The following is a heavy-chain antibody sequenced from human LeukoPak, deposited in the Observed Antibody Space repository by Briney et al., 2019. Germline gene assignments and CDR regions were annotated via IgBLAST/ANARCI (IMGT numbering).Heavy chain of an antibody. D-gene: IGHD5-18*01. Sequence: GGSLRLSCAASGFTFSSYNMNWVRQDPGKGLEWVSSIGGSGSYIFYADSVKGRFTISRDNAKNSLYLQMNSLRAEDTAVYYCARGQEYLWLHKDYWGQGTLVTVSS. V-gene: IGHV3-21*01. J-gene: IGHJ4*02. CDR2: IGGSGSYI. CDR1: GFTFSSYN. CDR3: ARGQEYLWLHKDY.